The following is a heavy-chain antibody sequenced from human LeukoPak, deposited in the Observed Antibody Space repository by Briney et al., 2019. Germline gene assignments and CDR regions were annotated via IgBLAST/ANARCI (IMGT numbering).Heavy chain of an antibody. V-gene: IGHV3-53*01. CDR2: IYSGGST. Sequence: GGSLRLSCAASGFTVSSNYMSWVRQAPGKGLEWVSVIYSGGSTYYADSVKGRFTISRDNSKNTLYLQMNSLRAEDTAVYYCARDLVGATKAERAFDIWGQGTMVTVSS. J-gene: IGHJ3*02. CDR3: ARDLVGATKAERAFDI. D-gene: IGHD1-26*01. CDR1: GFTVSSNY.